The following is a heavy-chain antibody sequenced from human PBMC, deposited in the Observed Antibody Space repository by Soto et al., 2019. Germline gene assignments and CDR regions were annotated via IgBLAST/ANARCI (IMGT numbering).Heavy chain of an antibody. CDR1: GFSFRNYG. CDR3: AREKIAVAGAVSGAFGI. D-gene: IGHD6-19*01. CDR2: IWYDGIDK. V-gene: IGHV3-33*01. J-gene: IGHJ3*02. Sequence: PGGSLRLSCAASGFSFRNYGMHWVRQAPGKGLEWVALIWYDGIDKYYADSVKGRFTISRDNSKNTLYLQMNSLRAEDTAVYYCAREKIAVAGAVSGAFGIWGQGTLVTVSS.